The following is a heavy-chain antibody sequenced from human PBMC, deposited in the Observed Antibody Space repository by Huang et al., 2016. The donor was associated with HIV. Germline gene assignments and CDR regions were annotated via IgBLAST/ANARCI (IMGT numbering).Heavy chain of an antibody. D-gene: IGHD2-8*01. J-gene: IGHJ6*02. V-gene: IGHV3-7*01. Sequence: LVESGGGLVRPGGSLRLSCAGSTVTFSAYWMTWVRQSPGQGLEWVASIRQDGSEKHDVDSVEGRFNISRDNGKKLLFLEMRSLGVDDTAVYFCATKADAMDVWGQGTTVSVSS. CDR1: TVTFSAYW. CDR2: IRQDGSEK. CDR3: ATKADAMDV.